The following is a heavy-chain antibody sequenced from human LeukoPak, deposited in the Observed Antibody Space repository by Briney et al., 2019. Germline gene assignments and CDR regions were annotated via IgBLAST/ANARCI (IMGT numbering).Heavy chain of an antibody. D-gene: IGHD3-22*01. Sequence: GASVKLSCKASGYTFSSCAINWVRQAPGQGLEYMGWIDTKTGNPTYAQGFTGRFVFSLDTSVSTAYLQISSLKAEDTAVYYCAIHPSDSSGYFSYWGQGALVTVSS. CDR3: AIHPSDSSGYFSY. CDR2: IDTKTGNP. CDR1: GYTFSSCA. J-gene: IGHJ4*02. V-gene: IGHV7-4-1*02.